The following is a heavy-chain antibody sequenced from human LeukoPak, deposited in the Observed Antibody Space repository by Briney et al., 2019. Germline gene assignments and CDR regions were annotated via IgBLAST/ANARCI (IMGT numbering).Heavy chain of an antibody. CDR2: INPNSGGT. Sequence: ASVKVSCKASGDTFTGYYMHWVRQASGQGLEWMGWINPNSGGTNYAQKFQGRVTMTGDTSIRTAYMELSRLRSDDTAVFYCARGVLPAAIADYYYYGMDVWGQGTTVTVSS. V-gene: IGHV1-2*02. CDR3: ARGVLPAAIADYYYYGMDV. J-gene: IGHJ6*02. CDR1: GDTFTGYY. D-gene: IGHD2-2*01.